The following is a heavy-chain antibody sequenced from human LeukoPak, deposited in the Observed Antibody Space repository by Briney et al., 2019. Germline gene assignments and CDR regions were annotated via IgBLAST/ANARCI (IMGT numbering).Heavy chain of an antibody. CDR3: AKDDSSGYYRPFVDY. V-gene: IGHV3-30*18. D-gene: IGHD3-22*01. CDR2: ISYDGSNK. CDR1: GFTFSSYG. J-gene: IGHJ4*02. Sequence: GGSLRLSCAASGFTFSSYGMHWVRQAPGKGLEWVAVISYDGSNKYYADSVKGRFTISRDNSKNTLYLQMNSLRAEDTAVYYCAKDDSSGYYRPFVDYWGQGTLVTVSS.